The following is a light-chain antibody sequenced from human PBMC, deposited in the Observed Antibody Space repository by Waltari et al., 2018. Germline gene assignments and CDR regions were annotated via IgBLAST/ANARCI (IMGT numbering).Light chain of an antibody. J-gene: IGKJ1*01. V-gene: IGKV1-5*03. CDR3: QQYSSDST. CDR2: KAS. Sequence: DIQMTQSPSTLSASVGDRVTITCRASQSISSWMAWYQQKPGKAPKLLIYKASNLASGVPSRFSGSGSGTEFTLTISSLQPDDFATYYCQQYSSDSTFGQGTKVEFK. CDR1: QSISSW.